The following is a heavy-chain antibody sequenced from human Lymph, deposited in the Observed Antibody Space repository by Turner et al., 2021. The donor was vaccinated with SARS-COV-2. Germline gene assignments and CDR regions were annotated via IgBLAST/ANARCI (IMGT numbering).Heavy chain of an antibody. V-gene: IGHV3-23*01. D-gene: IGHD3-3*01. CDR2: SRCSGGST. Sequence: EVRLLESGGGLVQPGGSFRRSCSASSFTLSSYAMSWVRQAQGKGREWVSASRCSGGSTYYADSVKGRFTISRDNSKNTLYLQMNSLRAEDTAVYYCAKYEGWGQGTLVTVSS. CDR3: AKYEG. CDR1: SFTLSSYA. J-gene: IGHJ4*02.